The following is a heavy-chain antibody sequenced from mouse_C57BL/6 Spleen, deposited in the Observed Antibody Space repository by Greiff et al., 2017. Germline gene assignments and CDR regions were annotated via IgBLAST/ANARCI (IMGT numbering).Heavy chain of an antibody. CDR3: ARSIITTVVADDY. D-gene: IGHD1-1*01. CDR1: GYTFTSYW. CDR2: INPSNGGT. J-gene: IGHJ2*01. Sequence: VQLQQPGTELVKPGASVKLSCKASGYTFTSYWMHWVKQRPGQGLEWIGNINPSNGGTNYNEKFKSKATLTVDKSSSTAYMQLSSLTSEDSAVYYCARSIITTVVADDYWGKGTTLTVSS. V-gene: IGHV1-53*01.